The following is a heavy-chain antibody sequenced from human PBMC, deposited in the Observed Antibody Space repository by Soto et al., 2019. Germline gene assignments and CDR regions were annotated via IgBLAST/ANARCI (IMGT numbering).Heavy chain of an antibody. V-gene: IGHV3-11*01. J-gene: IGHJ6*02. CDR2: ISSSGSTI. CDR1: GFTFSDYY. Sequence: GSLRLSCAASGFTFSDYYMSWIRQAPGKGLEWVSYISSSGSTIYYADSVKGRFTISRDNAKNSLYLQMNSLRAEDTAVYYCARALAVDTAKYYYYGMDVWGQGTTVTVSS. CDR3: ARALAVDTAKYYYYGMDV. D-gene: IGHD5-18*01.